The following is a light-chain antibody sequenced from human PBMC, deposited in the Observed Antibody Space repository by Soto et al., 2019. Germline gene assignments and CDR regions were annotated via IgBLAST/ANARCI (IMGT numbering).Light chain of an antibody. CDR3: ETWAHSTRI. V-gene: IGLV4-60*02. CDR1: RGHSSYI. Sequence: QSVLTQSSSASASLGSSVTLTCTLSRGHSSYIIAWLQQQPGTAPRYLMNLEYSGGYHKGSGVPDRFSGSSSGADRSLTISNLQHEDAAEYYCETWAHSTRIFGGGTKLTVL. CDR2: LEYSGGY. J-gene: IGLJ2*01.